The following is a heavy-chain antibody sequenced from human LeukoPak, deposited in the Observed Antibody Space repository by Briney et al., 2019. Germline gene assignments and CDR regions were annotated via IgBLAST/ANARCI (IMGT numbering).Heavy chain of an antibody. J-gene: IGHJ4*02. CDR2: IKQDGGEK. Sequence: GGSLRLSCAASGFTFSTDLMTGVRQAPGKGLEWGANIKQDGGEKYYVDSVKGRFTISRDNAKNSLYLQMNSLRAEDTAVYYCARPSCSGGTCYSPPHYWGQGTLLTVSP. CDR1: GFTFSTDL. CDR3: ARPSCSGGTCYSPPHY. V-gene: IGHV3-7*01. D-gene: IGHD2-15*01.